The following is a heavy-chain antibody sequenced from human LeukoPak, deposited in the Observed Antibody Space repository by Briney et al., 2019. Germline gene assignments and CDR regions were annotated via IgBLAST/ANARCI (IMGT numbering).Heavy chain of an antibody. CDR3: AGGYSYGSTYYYMDV. CDR2: IYQSGST. Sequence: SETLSLTCTVSGYSISSGYYWGWIRQPPGKGLEWIGSIYQSGSTYYSSSLKSRVTISVDTSKNQFSLKLSSVTAADTAVYYCAGGYSYGSTYYYMDVWGKGTTVTISS. V-gene: IGHV4-38-2*02. D-gene: IGHD5-18*01. J-gene: IGHJ6*03. CDR1: GYSISSGYY.